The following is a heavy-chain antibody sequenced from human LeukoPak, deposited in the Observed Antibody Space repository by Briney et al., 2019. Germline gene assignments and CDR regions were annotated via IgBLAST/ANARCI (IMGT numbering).Heavy chain of an antibody. CDR2: ISSTSSTI. CDR1: GFTFSSYS. Sequence: GGSLRLSCAASGFTFSSYSMTWVRQAPGKGLEWVSYISSTSSTIYYADSVKGRFTISRDNAKNSLYLQMNSQRDEDTAVYYCARTRYTSGWYIDYWGQGTLVTVSS. CDR3: ARTRYTSGWYIDY. D-gene: IGHD6-19*01. V-gene: IGHV3-48*02. J-gene: IGHJ4*02.